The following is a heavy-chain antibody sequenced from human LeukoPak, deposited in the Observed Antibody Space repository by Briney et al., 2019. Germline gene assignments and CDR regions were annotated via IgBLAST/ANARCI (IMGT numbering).Heavy chain of an antibody. D-gene: IGHD4-17*01. CDR3: ASQSGDYGDYVWFDP. V-gene: IGHV1-69*05. Sequence: SVKVFCKASGGTFSSYAISWVRQAPGQGLEWMGRIIPIFGTANYAQKFQGRVTITTDESTSTAYMELSSLRSEDTAVYYCASQSGDYGDYVWFDPWGQGTLVTVSS. J-gene: IGHJ5*02. CDR1: GGTFSSYA. CDR2: IIPIFGTA.